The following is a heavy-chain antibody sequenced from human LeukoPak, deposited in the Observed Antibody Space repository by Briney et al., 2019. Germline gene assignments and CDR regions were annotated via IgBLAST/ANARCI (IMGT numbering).Heavy chain of an antibody. CDR1: GGSFSGYY. CDR3: ARGRLYYDFWSGYTLASNWFDP. D-gene: IGHD3-3*01. J-gene: IGHJ5*02. Sequence: SETLSLTCAVYGGSFSGYYWSWIRQPPGKGLEWIGEINDSGSTNYNPSLKSRVTISVDTSKNQFSLKLSSVTAADTAVYYCARGRLYYDFWSGYTLASNWFDPWGQGTLVTVSS. V-gene: IGHV4-34*01. CDR2: INDSGST.